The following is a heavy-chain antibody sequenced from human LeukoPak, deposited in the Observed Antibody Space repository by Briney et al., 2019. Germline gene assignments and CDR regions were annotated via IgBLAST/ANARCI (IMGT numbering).Heavy chain of an antibody. Sequence: PGESLKISCAASGFTFSSYAMSWVRQAPGKGLEWVSAISGSGGSTYYADSVKGRFTISRDNSKNTLYLQMNSLRAEDTAVYYCARGVLRFLEWLDYYYYMDVWGKGTTVTVSS. CDR2: ISGSGGST. D-gene: IGHD3-3*01. CDR3: ARGVLRFLEWLDYYYYMDV. J-gene: IGHJ6*03. CDR1: GFTFSSYA. V-gene: IGHV3-23*01.